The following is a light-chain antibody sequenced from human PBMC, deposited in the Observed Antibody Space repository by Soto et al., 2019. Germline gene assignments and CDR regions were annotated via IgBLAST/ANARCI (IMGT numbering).Light chain of an antibody. CDR2: DDS. Sequence: SYELTQPPSVSVAPGQTARITCGGNRIGSKSVHWFQQKPGQAPVLVVHDDSDRPSGIPERFSGSNSDGTATLTISRVEAGDEADYYCQVWDSRDDHRVFGGGTKLTVL. J-gene: IGLJ2*01. CDR3: QVWDSRDDHRV. V-gene: IGLV3-21*02. CDR1: RIGSKS.